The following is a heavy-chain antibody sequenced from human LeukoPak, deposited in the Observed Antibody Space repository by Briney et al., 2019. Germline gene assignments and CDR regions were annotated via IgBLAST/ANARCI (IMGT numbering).Heavy chain of an antibody. CDR1: GLTYRYFP. J-gene: IGHJ4*02. CDR2: ISGDESTT. D-gene: IGHD2/OR15-2a*01. V-gene: IGHV3-43*02. CDR3: ARRNNSLSFTFDY. Sequence: GGSLRLSGGASGLTYRYFPMHRVRQAPGKGLEWVSLISGDESTTHYADSVKGRFTISRDNSKHSVYLQMTGLLLQDAACYYCARRNNSLSFTFDYWGQGALVTVSS.